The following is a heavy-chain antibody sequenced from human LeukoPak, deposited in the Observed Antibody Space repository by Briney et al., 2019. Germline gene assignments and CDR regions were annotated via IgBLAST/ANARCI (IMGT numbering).Heavy chain of an antibody. J-gene: IGHJ4*02. V-gene: IGHV3-23*01. D-gene: IGHD6-25*01. CDR1: GFTFRNYS. CDR2: ISGTGGTT. Sequence: PGGSLRLSCAASGFTFRNYSMSWVRQAPGKGLEWVSTISGTGGTTYYADSVKGRFTISRDNAKNTVYLQMNSLRAEDTAVYYCARGQSGAWAYFFDFWGQGTLVTVSS. CDR3: ARGQSGAWAYFFDF.